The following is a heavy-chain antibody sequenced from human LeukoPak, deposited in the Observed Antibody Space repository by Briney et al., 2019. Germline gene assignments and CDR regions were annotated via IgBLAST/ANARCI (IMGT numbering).Heavy chain of an antibody. CDR1: GFTFSSYW. J-gene: IGHJ4*02. V-gene: IGHV3-74*03. D-gene: IGHD6-13*01. Sequence: GGSLRLSCAASGFTFSSYWMHWVRQVPGKGLVWVSRINIDGSTTTYADSVKGRFTISRDNAKNTLYLQMNSLRAEDTALYYCARVRGPCWYGYWGQGTLVTVSS. CDR2: INIDGSTT. CDR3: ARVRGPCWYGY.